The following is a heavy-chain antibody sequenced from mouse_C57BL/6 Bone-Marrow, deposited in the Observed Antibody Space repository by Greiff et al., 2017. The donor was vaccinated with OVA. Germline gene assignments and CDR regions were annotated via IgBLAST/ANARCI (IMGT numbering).Heavy chain of an antibody. CDR2: INPYNGGT. CDR3: ARDYGSLPYFDY. J-gene: IGHJ2*01. V-gene: IGHV1-19*01. Sequence: VQLQQSGPVLVKPGASVKMSCKASGYTFTDYYMNWVKQSHGKSLEWIGVINPYNGGTSYNQKFKGKATLTVDKSSSTAYMELNSLTSEDSAVYYCARDYGSLPYFDYWGQGTTLTVSS. CDR1: GYTFTDYY. D-gene: IGHD1-1*01.